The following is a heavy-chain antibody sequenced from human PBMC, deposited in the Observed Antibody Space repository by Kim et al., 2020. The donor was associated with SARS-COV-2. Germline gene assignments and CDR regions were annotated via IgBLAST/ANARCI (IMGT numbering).Heavy chain of an antibody. Sequence: SETLYLTCTVSGGSISSYYWSWIRQPPGKGLEWIGYIYYSGSTNYNPSLKSRVTISVDTSKNQFSLKLSSVTAADTAVYYCARELLWFGEPPWFDPWGQGTLVTVSS. CDR1: GGSISSYY. CDR3: ARELLWFGEPPWFDP. CDR2: IYYSGST. V-gene: IGHV4-59*01. D-gene: IGHD3-10*01. J-gene: IGHJ5*02.